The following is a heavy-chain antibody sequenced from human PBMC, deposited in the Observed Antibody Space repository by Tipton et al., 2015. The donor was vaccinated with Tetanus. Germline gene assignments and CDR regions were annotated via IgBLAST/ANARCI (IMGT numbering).Heavy chain of an antibody. Sequence: QLVQSGGEVKKPGESLKISCKGSGYIFNTYWIGGGRQKPGKGLEWMGITYPGGSDTRYTPSFQDQVTISVDKSINTASLQWSSLRAADASMFYCARAHCTGGVCNFDFWGQGALVTVAS. D-gene: IGHD2-8*02. CDR2: TYPGGSDT. J-gene: IGHJ4*02. CDR1: GYIFNTYW. V-gene: IGHV5-51*01. CDR3: ARAHCTGGVCNFDF.